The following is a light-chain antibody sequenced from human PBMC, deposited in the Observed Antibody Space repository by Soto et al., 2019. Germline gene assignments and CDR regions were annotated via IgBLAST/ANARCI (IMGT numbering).Light chain of an antibody. CDR3: QQYASSPQT. J-gene: IGKJ2*01. CDR1: QSVGNNF. CDR2: GAS. V-gene: IGKV3-20*01. Sequence: EIVLTQSPGTLSLSPGERATLSCRASQSVGNNFLAWYQKKRGQAPRLLISGASTRAAGIPDRFSGSGSGTDFTLTISGLEPEDFAVYYCQQYASSPQTFGQGTNLEIK.